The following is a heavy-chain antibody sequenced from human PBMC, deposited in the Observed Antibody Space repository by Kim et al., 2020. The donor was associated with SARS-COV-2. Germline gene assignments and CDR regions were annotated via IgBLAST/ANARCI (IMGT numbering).Heavy chain of an antibody. CDR2: MNPNSGNT. Sequence: ASVKVSCRSSGYTFGTFDINWVRQATGQGLEWMGWMNPNSGNTGYAQKFQDRLTMTSSSSIDTAYMELKGLKSEDTAVYFCARGSSRRLTLPFDIWGQGTVVTVSS. V-gene: IGHV1-8*01. D-gene: IGHD2-21*01. CDR3: ARGSSRRLTLPFDI. J-gene: IGHJ3*02. CDR1: GYTFGTFD.